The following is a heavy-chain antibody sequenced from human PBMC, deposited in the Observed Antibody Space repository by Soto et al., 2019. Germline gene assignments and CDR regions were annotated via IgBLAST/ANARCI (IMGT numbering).Heavy chain of an antibody. D-gene: IGHD3-22*01. CDR1: GFTCSSYS. CDR3: ARGAYYYDSSGLSY. Sequence: PGGSLRLSCAASGFTCSSYSMNWVRQGPVKGLEWVSYIISSSSTIYYADSVKGRFTISRDNAKNSLYLQMNSLRAEDTAVYYCARGAYYYDSSGLSYWGQGTLVTVSS. V-gene: IGHV3-48*01. J-gene: IGHJ1*01. CDR2: IISSSSTI.